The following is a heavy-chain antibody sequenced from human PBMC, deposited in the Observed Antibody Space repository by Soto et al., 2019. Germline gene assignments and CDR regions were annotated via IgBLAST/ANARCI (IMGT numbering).Heavy chain of an antibody. Sequence: SETLSLTCAVSGGSISSSNWWSWVRQLPGKGLEWIGEIFHSVSTNYNPSLKSRVTISVDKSKNQFSLKLSCVTAADTALYYCARLLYSSGYYRFDNWGQGTLVTVSS. CDR2: IFHSVST. J-gene: IGHJ4*02. D-gene: IGHD3-22*01. CDR3: ARLLYSSGYYRFDN. V-gene: IGHV4-4*02. CDR1: GGSISSSNW.